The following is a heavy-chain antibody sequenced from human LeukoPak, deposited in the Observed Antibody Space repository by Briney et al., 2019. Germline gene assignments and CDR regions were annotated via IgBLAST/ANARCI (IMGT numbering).Heavy chain of an antibody. Sequence: GGSLRLSCAASGFTFSAYAMRWVRQAPGKGLEWVAVISYDGSNKYYEDSVKGRFTISGDKTEDTLYLQMKSLRPKDAAVYYCARGPGPIAGAKNPFDIWGQGTMVTVSS. CDR3: ARGPGPIAGAKNPFDI. CDR1: GFTFSAYA. V-gene: IGHV3-30*01. J-gene: IGHJ3*02. CDR2: ISYDGSNK. D-gene: IGHD1-26*01.